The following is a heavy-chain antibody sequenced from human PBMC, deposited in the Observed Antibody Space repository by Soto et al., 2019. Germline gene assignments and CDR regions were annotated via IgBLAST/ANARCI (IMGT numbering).Heavy chain of an antibody. V-gene: IGHV4-30-4*01. CDR3: DRYWNGIRAFDF. CDR1: GGSMNSDNYY. D-gene: IGHD3-3*01. CDR2: IFHTGGT. J-gene: IGHJ3*01. Sequence: SETLSLTCSVSGGSMNSDNYYWSWVRQSPGKGLEWIGYIFHTGGTYYNLSLGSRPTLSVDTSRKQFSLQLRSVAAAETAIYSCDRYWNGIRAFDFWGPGTMVTVSS.